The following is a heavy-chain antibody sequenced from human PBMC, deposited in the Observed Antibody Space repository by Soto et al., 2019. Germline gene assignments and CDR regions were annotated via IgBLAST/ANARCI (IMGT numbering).Heavy chain of an antibody. D-gene: IGHD3-3*01. Sequence: PSETLSLTCAVYGGSVNGYYWNWIRQPPGKGLEWIGKINHTGGTHYNPSLKSRVTMSVDTSKNQFSLRLSSVTAADTAIYYCATRITVFGLLIPPFYPWGQGTQVNVSS. CDR2: INHTGGT. V-gene: IGHV4-34*01. CDR3: ATRITVFGLLIPPFYP. CDR1: GGSVNGYY. J-gene: IGHJ5*02.